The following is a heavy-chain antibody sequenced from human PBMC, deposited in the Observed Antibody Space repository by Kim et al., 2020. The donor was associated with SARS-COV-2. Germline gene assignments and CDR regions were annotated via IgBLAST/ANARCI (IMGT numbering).Heavy chain of an antibody. CDR3: ARGGEYSSGWNVGDGAFDI. V-gene: IGHV3-21*01. D-gene: IGHD6-19*01. Sequence: GGSLRLSCAASGFTFSSYGMNWVRQAPGKGLEWVSSISTSSSYIYYADSVKGRFTISRDNAKNSLYLQMNSLRAEDTAVYYCARGGEYSSGWNVGDGAFDIWGQGTMVTVSS. CDR2: ISTSSSYI. J-gene: IGHJ3*02. CDR1: GFTFSSYG.